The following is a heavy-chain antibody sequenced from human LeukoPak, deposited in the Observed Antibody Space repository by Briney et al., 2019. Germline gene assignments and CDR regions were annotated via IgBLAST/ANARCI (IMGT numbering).Heavy chain of an antibody. CDR2: MSYDGSNK. J-gene: IGHJ4*02. V-gene: IGHV3-30*04. Sequence: GRSLRLSCAASGFTFSGYAMHWVRQAPGKGLEWVAVMSYDGSNKYYADSVKGRFTISRDNSKNTLYLQMNSLRAEDTAVYYCARCRADSSGYYYQNLHFDYWGQGTLVTVSS. D-gene: IGHD3-22*01. CDR1: GFTFSGYA. CDR3: ARCRADSSGYYYQNLHFDY.